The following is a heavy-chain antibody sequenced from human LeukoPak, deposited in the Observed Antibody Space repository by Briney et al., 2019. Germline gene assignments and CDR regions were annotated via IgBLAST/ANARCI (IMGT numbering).Heavy chain of an antibody. CDR3: ARSYSGYVY. Sequence: PGGSLRLSCAASGFTFSSYSMNWVRQAPGKGLEWVANIKEDGSEKYYVDSVKGRFTISRDNAKNSLYLQMNSLRAEDTAVYYCARSYSGYVYWGQGTLVTVSS. D-gene: IGHD5-12*01. CDR1: GFTFSSYS. CDR2: IKEDGSEK. J-gene: IGHJ4*02. V-gene: IGHV3-7*01.